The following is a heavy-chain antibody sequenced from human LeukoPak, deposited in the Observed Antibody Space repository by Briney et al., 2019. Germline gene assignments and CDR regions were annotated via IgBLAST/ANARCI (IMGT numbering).Heavy chain of an antibody. CDR2: FDPEDGET. CDR1: GYTLTELS. V-gene: IGHV1-24*01. CDR3: ATVDEGELTIDY. J-gene: IGHJ4*01. D-gene: IGHD1-26*01. Sequence: ASVKVSCKVSGYTLTELSMHWVRQAPGKGLEWMGGFDPEDGETIYAQKFQGRVTMTEDTSTDTAYMELSSLRSEDTAVYYCATVDEGELTIDYWGQEPWSPSPQ.